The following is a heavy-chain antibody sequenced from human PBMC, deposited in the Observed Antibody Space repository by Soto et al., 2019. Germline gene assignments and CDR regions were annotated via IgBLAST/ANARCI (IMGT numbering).Heavy chain of an antibody. CDR3: AKDTGVWFGGGVF. D-gene: IGHD3-10*01. CDR2: ISWNSGSI. CDR1: GFTFDDYA. V-gene: IGHV3-9*01. Sequence: EVQLVESGGGLVQPGRSLRLSCAASGFTFDDYAMHWVRQAPGKGLEWVSGISWNSGSIGYADSVKGRFTISRDNAKNSLYLQMNSLGAEDTALYYCAKDTGVWFGGGVFWGQGTMVTVSS. J-gene: IGHJ3*01.